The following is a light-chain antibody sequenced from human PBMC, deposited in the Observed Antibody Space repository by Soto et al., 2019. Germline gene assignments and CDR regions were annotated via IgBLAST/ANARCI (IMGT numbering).Light chain of an antibody. CDR2: AAS. CDR1: QNIGSY. V-gene: IGKV1-39*01. J-gene: IGKJ2*01. Sequence: DIQMTQSPSSLSASVGERVTITCRESQNIGSYLNWYQQKPGKAPKLLIYAASSLQSGVPSRFSGSGAGTDFSISISSLQPEDFASYYCQESYRTPHTFGQGTKLEI. CDR3: QESYRTPHT.